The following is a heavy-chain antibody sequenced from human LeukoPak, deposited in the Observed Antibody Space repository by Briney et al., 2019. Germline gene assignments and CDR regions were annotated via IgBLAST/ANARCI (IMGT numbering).Heavy chain of an antibody. D-gene: IGHD3-9*01. Sequence: GGSLRLSCVASGFTFSSYSMTWVRQAPGEGLEWVSSITTSSTYIYYADSVKGRFTISRDNDKNSLYLQMNSLRAEDTAVYYCAKVGVITIYSFGPAYWGQGTLVTVSS. CDR3: AKVGVITIYSFGPAY. CDR1: GFTFSSYS. CDR2: ITTSSTYI. J-gene: IGHJ4*02. V-gene: IGHV3-21*04.